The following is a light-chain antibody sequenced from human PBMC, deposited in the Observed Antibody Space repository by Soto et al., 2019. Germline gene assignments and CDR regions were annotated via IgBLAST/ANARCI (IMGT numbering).Light chain of an antibody. Sequence: EIVLTQSPGTLSLSPGERATLSCRASQSVSNNYLAWYQQKPGQAPRLLIYGASNRATGIPDSFSGSGSGTDFTLTISRLEHEDLAVYYCQQYGSSGTFGQGTKVEIK. J-gene: IGKJ1*01. V-gene: IGKV3-20*01. CDR3: QQYGSSGT. CDR2: GAS. CDR1: QSVSNNY.